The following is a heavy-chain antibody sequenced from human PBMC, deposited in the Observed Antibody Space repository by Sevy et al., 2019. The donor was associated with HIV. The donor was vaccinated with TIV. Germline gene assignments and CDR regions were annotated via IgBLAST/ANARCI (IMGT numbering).Heavy chain of an antibody. D-gene: IGHD6-13*01. J-gene: IGHJ4*02. CDR2: ISGSGGST. CDR3: AKGAVAAAHNTGERALDY. V-gene: IGHV3-23*01. Sequence: LSLTCAASGFTFSSYAMSWVRQAPGKGLEWVSAISGSGGSTYYADSVKGRFTISRDNSKNTLYLQMNSLRAEDTAVYYCAKGAVAAAHNTGERALDYWGQGTLVTVSS. CDR1: GFTFSSYA.